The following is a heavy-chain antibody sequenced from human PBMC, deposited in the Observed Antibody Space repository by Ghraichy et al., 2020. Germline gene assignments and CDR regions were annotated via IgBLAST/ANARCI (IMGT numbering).Heavy chain of an antibody. V-gene: IGHV4-34*01. J-gene: IGHJ4*02. CDR3: ARGGLTARSFPY. D-gene: IGHD1-14*01. CDR1: GGSFSGYY. CDR2: INHSGST. Sequence: ETLSLTCAVYGGSFSGYYWSWIRQPPGKGLEWIGEINHSGSTNYNPSLKSRVTISVDTSKNQFSLKLSSVTAADTAVYYCARGGLTARSFPYWGQGTLVTVSS.